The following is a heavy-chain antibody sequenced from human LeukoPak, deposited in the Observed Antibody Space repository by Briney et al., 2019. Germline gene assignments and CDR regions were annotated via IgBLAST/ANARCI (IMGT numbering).Heavy chain of an antibody. J-gene: IGHJ6*02. Sequence: SETLSLTCTVSGAPITRYYWSWIRQPPGKGLEWIGYIYYTGSANYNPSLKSRVSISVDTSKNQFSLRLSSVTAADTAVYYCARPAGLPSFATDVWGQGTTVTVSS. D-gene: IGHD1-26*01. CDR3: ARPAGLPSFATDV. CDR2: IYYTGSA. CDR1: GAPITRYY. V-gene: IGHV4-59*08.